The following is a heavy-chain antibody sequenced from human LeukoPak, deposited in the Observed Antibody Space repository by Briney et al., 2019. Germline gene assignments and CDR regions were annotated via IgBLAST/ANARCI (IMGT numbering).Heavy chain of an antibody. CDR1: GGSISSGSYY. CDR3: ARASHYYDSSGYYVAAFDI. Sequence: SQTLSLTCTVSGGSISSGSYYWSWIRQPAGKGLEWIGRIYTSGSTNYNPPLESRVTISVDTSKNQFSLKLSSVTAADTAVYYCARASHYYDSSGYYVAAFDIWGQGTMVTVSS. D-gene: IGHD3-22*01. CDR2: IYTSGST. J-gene: IGHJ3*02. V-gene: IGHV4-61*02.